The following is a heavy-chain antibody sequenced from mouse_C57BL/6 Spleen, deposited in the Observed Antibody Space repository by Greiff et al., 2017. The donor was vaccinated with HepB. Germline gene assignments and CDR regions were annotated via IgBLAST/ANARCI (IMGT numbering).Heavy chain of an antibody. CDR1: GFTFSSYG. D-gene: IGHD1-1*01. J-gene: IGHJ3*01. CDR3: ARRYYGSSPWFAY. V-gene: IGHV5-6*02. CDR2: ISSGGSYT. Sequence: DVMLVESGGDLVKPGGSLKLSCAASGFTFSSYGMSWVRQTPDKRLEWVATISSGGSYTYYPDSVKGRFTISRDNAKNTLYLQMSSLKSEDTAMYYCARRYYGSSPWFAYWGQGTLVTVSA.